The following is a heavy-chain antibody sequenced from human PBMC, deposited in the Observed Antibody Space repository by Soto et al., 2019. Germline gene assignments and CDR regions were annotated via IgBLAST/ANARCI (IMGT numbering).Heavy chain of an antibody. CDR3: AKDVLGGTMGWFAP. V-gene: IGHV3-23*01. Sequence: EVHLLESGGGLVQPGGSLRLSCAASGFTFSNYVISWVRQAPGRGLEWVSSINSNGRSADYADSVKGRFTISRDNSRSTLHLQMNSLRAEDTAIYYCAKDVLGGTMGWFAPWGRGTLVTVSS. CDR2: INSNGRSA. J-gene: IGHJ5*02. D-gene: IGHD3-10*01. CDR1: GFTFSNYV.